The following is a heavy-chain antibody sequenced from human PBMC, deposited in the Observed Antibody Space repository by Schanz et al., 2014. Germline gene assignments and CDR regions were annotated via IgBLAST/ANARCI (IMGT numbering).Heavy chain of an antibody. CDR3: AKEKEEVAADGSFFDY. J-gene: IGHJ4*02. CDR2: ISDDGSNH. Sequence: QVQLVESGGGVVQPGRSLRLSCAASGFNFSSYGMHWVRQAPGKGLEWVAVISDDGSNHYYPDSVKGRFTISRDNSMNTLHLQMDGLRVEDTAVYYCAKEKEEVAADGSFFDYWGQGTLVTVSS. D-gene: IGHD6-13*01. V-gene: IGHV3-30*18. CDR1: GFNFSSYG.